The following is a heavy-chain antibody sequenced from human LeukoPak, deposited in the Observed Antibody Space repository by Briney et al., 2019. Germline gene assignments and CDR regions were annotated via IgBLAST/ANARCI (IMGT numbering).Heavy chain of an antibody. CDR3: ARDYDDFWSGYYPYGQNWFDP. Sequence: ASVKVSCKASGYTFTSYGISWVRPAPGQGLEWMGWISAYNGNKNYAQKLQGRVTMTTDTSTSTAYMELRSLRSDDTAVYYCARDYDDFWSGYYPYGQNWFDPWGQGTLVTVSS. J-gene: IGHJ5*02. V-gene: IGHV1-18*01. D-gene: IGHD3-3*01. CDR2: ISAYNGNK. CDR1: GYTFTSYG.